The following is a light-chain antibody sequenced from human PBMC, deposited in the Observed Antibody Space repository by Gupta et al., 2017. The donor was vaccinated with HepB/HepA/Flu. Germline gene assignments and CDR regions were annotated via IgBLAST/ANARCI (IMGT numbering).Light chain of an antibody. CDR1: SSDVDSYNY. V-gene: IGLV2-14*03. Sequence: QSALTQSASASGSPGPSSTISCTGTSSDVDSYNYVSWYQQHPGKAPKLTVYDVSNRPSGVSNRFSNSESGNTASLTISELQAEDEADYYCSSYTSSSTHVFGAGTKVTVL. CDR2: DVS. CDR3: SSYTSSSTHV. J-gene: IGLJ1*01.